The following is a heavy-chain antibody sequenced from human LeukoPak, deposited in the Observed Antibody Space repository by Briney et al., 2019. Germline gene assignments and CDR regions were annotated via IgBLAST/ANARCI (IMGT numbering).Heavy chain of an antibody. Sequence: GESLKISCKGSGYSFTSYWIGWVRQMPGKGLEWMGIIYPGDSDTRYSPSSQGQVTISADKSISTAYLQWSSLKASDTAVYYCARSYDSYYYYMDVWGKGTTVTVSS. CDR1: GYSFTSYW. CDR2: IYPGDSDT. V-gene: IGHV5-51*01. D-gene: IGHD3-3*01. J-gene: IGHJ6*03. CDR3: ARSYDSYYYYMDV.